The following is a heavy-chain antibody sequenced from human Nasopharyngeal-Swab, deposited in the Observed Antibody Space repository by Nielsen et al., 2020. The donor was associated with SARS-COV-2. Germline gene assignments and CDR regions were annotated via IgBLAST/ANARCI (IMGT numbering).Heavy chain of an antibody. CDR3: ASLNRGYSYGYPSY. V-gene: IGHV3-21*01. CDR2: ISSSSSDI. J-gene: IGHJ4*02. CDR1: GFRDYS. D-gene: IGHD5-18*01. Sequence: GESLKISCVDPGFRDYSMNWVRQAPGKGLEWVSSISSSSSDIYYADSVKGRFTISRDNAKNSLYLQMNSLRAEDTAVYYCASLNRGYSYGYPSYWGQGTLVTVSS.